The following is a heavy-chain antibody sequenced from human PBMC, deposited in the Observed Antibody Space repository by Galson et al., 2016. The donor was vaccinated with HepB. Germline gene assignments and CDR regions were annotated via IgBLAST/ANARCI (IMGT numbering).Heavy chain of an antibody. D-gene: IGHD1-1*01. CDR1: GLTFSRFW. Sequence: SLRLSCAASGLTFSRFWMTWVRQAPGKGLEWVANINQDGSEKHYLDSVRGRFTISRDNAKNSLYLQMNSLRAEDTAVYFCARAYQYTLDYWGQGTRVTVSS. CDR3: ARAYQYTLDY. CDR2: INQDGSEK. V-gene: IGHV3-7*04. J-gene: IGHJ4*02.